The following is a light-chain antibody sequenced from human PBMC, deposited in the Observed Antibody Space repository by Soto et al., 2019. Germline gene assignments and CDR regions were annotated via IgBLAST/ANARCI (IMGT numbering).Light chain of an antibody. Sequence: QSALTQPASVSGSPGQSITISCTGTSSDVGAYTFVSWYQQHPDKVPKLMIFDVSRRPSGVSDRFSGSKSGNTASLTISGVQREDEADYYWSSYTSSSTHVFGSGTKVTVL. CDR1: SSDVGAYTF. CDR3: SSYTSSSTHV. V-gene: IGLV2-14*03. CDR2: DVS. J-gene: IGLJ1*01.